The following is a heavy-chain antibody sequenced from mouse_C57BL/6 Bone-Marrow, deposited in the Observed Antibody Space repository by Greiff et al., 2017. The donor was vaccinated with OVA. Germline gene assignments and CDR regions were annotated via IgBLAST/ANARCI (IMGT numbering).Heavy chain of an antibody. Sequence: VQLQQSGAELVRPGASVKLSCTASGFNIKDDYMHWVKQRPEQGLEWIGWIDPENGDTEYASKFQGKATITADTSSNTAYLQLSSLTSEDTAVDYCLYDYDGGWFAYWGQGTLVTVSA. CDR1: GFNIKDDY. CDR3: LYDYDGGWFAY. J-gene: IGHJ3*01. V-gene: IGHV14-4*01. D-gene: IGHD2-4*01. CDR2: IDPENGDT.